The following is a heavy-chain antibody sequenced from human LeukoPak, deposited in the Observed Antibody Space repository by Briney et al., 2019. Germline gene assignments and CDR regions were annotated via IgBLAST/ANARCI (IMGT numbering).Heavy chain of an antibody. Sequence: ASVKVSCKASGYTFTSYGISWVRQAPGQVLEWMGWISAYNGNTNYAQKLQGRVTMTTDTSTSTAYMELRSLRSDDTAVYYCARAHDYGDPFDYWGQGTLVTVSS. CDR1: GYTFTSYG. CDR2: ISAYNGNT. D-gene: IGHD4-17*01. CDR3: ARAHDYGDPFDY. J-gene: IGHJ4*02. V-gene: IGHV1-18*01.